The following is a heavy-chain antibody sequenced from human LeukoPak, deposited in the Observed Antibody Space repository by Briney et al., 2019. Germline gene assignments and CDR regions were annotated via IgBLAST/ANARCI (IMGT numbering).Heavy chain of an antibody. CDR1: GGSISNYY. CDR3: ARVGGTNYYYYGMDV. D-gene: IGHD1-26*01. J-gene: IGHJ6*02. V-gene: IGHV4-59*01. CDR2: IYYSGST. Sequence: SETLSLTCTVSGGSISNYYWSWIRQPPGKGLEWIGYIYYSGSTNYNPSLKSRVTISVDTSKNQFSLKLSSVTAADTAVYYCARVGGTNYYYYGMDVWGQGTTVTASS.